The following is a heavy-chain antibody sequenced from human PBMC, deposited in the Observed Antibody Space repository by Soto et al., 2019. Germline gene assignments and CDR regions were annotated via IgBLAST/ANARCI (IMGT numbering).Heavy chain of an antibody. CDR2: IKQDGSEK. J-gene: IGHJ4*02. CDR1: GFTFSSYW. D-gene: IGHD3-22*01. V-gene: IGHV3-7*03. Sequence: GGSLRLSCAASGFTFSSYWMSWVRQAPGKGLEWVANIKQDGSEKYYVDSVKGRFTISRDNAKNSLYLQMNSLRAEDTAVYYCASDYYYDSSGYPAVDGYWGQGTLVTVSS. CDR3: ASDYYYDSSGYPAVDGY.